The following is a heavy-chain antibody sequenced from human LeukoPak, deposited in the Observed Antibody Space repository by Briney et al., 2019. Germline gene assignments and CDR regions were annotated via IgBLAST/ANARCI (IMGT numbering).Heavy chain of an antibody. CDR3: ARDRVSDFWSGYYFSYYYYGMDV. V-gene: IGHV3-7*01. CDR1: GFTFSSYW. CDR2: IKQDGSEK. D-gene: IGHD3-3*01. Sequence: QTGGSLRLSCAASGFTFSSYWMSWVRQAPGKGLEWVANIKQDGSEKYYVDSVKGRFTISRDNAKNSLYLQMNSLRVEDTAVYYCARDRVSDFWSGYYFSYYYYGMDVWGQGTTVTVSS. J-gene: IGHJ6*02.